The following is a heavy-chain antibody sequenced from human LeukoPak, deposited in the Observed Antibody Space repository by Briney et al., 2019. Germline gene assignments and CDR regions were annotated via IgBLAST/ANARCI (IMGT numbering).Heavy chain of an antibody. Sequence: SQTLSLTCTVFGGSISSGGYYWSWIRQHPGKGLEWIGYIYYSGSTYYNPSLKSRVTISVDTSKNQFSLKLSSVTAADTAVYYRARGRSGITMVRGAPPHWFDPWGQGTLVTVSS. V-gene: IGHV4-31*03. J-gene: IGHJ5*02. CDR3: ARGRSGITMVRGAPPHWFDP. CDR1: GGSISSGGYY. D-gene: IGHD3-10*01. CDR2: IYYSGST.